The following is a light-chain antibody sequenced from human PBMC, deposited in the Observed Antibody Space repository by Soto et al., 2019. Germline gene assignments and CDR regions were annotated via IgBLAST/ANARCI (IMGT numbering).Light chain of an antibody. Sequence: HSVLTQPASVSGSPGQSITISCTGTSSDVGGHNYVSWYQQQHAGKAPKLMIYEVSNRPSGVSNRFSGSKSANTASLTISGLQAEDEADYYCSSFTSSNTGVFGGGTKLTVL. J-gene: IGLJ3*02. V-gene: IGLV2-14*01. CDR2: EVS. CDR3: SSFTSSNTGV. CDR1: SSDVGGHNY.